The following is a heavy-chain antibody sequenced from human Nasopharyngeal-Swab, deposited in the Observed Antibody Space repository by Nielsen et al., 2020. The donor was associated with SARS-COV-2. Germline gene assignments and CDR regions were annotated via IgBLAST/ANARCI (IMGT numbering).Heavy chain of an antibody. CDR1: GGSVSSGSYY. D-gene: IGHD1-26*01. CDR3: ARQGIRGRSYLVYAIDV. CDR2: IYYSGST. Sequence: SETLSLTCTVSGGSVSSGSYYWSLIRRPPGKGLEWIGYIYYSGSTNYNPSLKSRVTISVDTSKNQFYLRLSSVTAADTAVYYCARQGIRGRSYLVYAIDVWGQGTAVTVSS. V-gene: IGHV4-61*01. J-gene: IGHJ6*02.